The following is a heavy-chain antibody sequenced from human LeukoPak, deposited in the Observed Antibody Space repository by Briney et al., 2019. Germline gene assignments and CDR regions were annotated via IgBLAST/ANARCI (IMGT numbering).Heavy chain of an antibody. V-gene: IGHV4-30-2*01. CDR2: TFYRGTT. CDR1: GGSITSGGYY. J-gene: IGHJ3*02. D-gene: IGHD3-9*01. CDR3: ARGKGYDSPSGAFDI. Sequence: SETLSLTCTVSGGSITSGGYYWSWFRQPPGKGLEWIGYTFYRGTTYYNPSLKSRVTISLDRSKNQFSLNMTSVTAADTAMYYGARGKGYDSPSGAFDIWGHGAMVTVSS.